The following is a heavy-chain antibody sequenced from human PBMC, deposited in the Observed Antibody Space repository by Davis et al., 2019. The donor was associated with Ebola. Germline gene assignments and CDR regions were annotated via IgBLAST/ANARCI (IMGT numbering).Heavy chain of an antibody. J-gene: IGHJ6*03. Sequence: GESLKISCSVSGFTVSHSYMHWVRQAPGQGLEWVSVIYSDGTTYYADPVTGRFTISSDNSKNKLFLQMNSLRAEDTAVYFCASIYTYYYMDVWGKGTTVIVAS. V-gene: IGHV3-53*01. CDR1: GFTVSHSY. D-gene: IGHD3-16*01. CDR2: IYSDGTT. CDR3: ASIYTYYYMDV.